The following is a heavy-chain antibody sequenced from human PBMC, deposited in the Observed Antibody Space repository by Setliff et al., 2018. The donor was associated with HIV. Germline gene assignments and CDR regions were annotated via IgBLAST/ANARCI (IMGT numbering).Heavy chain of an antibody. D-gene: IGHD2-8*02. CDR1: GFTFSDHY. J-gene: IGHJ3*01. Sequence: GGSLRLSCAASGFTFSDHYMTWIRQAPGKGLEWISYIRGDSTSINYADSVKCRFTISRDNAKNALYLQMNSLRAEDTAVYYCTRDPRLVDFWGQGTMVTVSS. CDR2: IRGDSTSI. V-gene: IGHV3-11*05. CDR3: TRDPRLVDF.